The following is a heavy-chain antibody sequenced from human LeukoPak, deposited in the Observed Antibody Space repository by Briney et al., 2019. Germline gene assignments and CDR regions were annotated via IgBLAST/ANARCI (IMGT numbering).Heavy chain of an antibody. Sequence: GGSLRLSCAASGFTFSSYGMHWVRQAPGKGLEWVAFIRYVGSNKYYADSVKGRFTISRDNSKNTLYLQMNSLRAEDTAVYYCAKAHRTGGLDFDYWGQGTLVTVSS. CDR3: AKAHRTGGLDFDY. CDR1: GFTFSSYG. D-gene: IGHD2-8*02. J-gene: IGHJ4*02. CDR2: IRYVGSNK. V-gene: IGHV3-30*02.